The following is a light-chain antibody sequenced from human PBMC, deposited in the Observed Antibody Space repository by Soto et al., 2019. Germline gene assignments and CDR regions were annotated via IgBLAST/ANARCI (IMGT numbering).Light chain of an antibody. J-gene: IGLJ2*01. V-gene: IGLV2-14*03. CDR1: SSNVGGYNF. CDR3: GSFTTTSIHL. Sequence: QSALTQPASVSGSPGQSITISCTGTSSNVGGYNFVSWYQHHPGKAPKLIIYDVSNRPAGVTNRFSGSKSGNTASLTISGLQAEDEDNYYCGSFTTTSIHLFGGGTKLTVL. CDR2: DVS.